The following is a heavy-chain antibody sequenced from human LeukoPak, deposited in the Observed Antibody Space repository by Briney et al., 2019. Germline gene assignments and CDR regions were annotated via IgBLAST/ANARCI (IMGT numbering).Heavy chain of an antibody. J-gene: IGHJ4*02. V-gene: IGHV4-34*01. Sequence: PSETLSLTCAVYGGSFSGYYWSWIRQPPGKGLEWIGEINHSGSTNYNPSLKSRVTISVDTSKNQFSQKLSSVTAADTAVYYCAQVAGSSYYFDYWGQGTLVTVSS. D-gene: IGHD6-19*01. CDR2: INHSGST. CDR3: AQVAGSSYYFDY. CDR1: GGSFSGYY.